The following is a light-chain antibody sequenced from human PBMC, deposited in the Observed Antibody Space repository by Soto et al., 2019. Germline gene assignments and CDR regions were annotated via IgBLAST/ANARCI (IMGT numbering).Light chain of an antibody. CDR1: QIVRSTY. Sequence: ILLTQSGCTVSFSPLEGSTLSCMSSQIVRSTYLAWFQQKPGQAPRLLIYGASTRATGIPARFSGSGSGTEFTLTISSLQSEDFAVYYCQQDNEWPPTFGQGTKVDIK. CDR2: GAS. V-gene: IGKV3-15*01. J-gene: IGKJ1*01. CDR3: QQDNEWPPT.